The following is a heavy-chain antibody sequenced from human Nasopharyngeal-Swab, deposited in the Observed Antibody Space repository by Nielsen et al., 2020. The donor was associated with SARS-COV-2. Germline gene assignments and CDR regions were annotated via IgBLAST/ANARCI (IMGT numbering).Heavy chain of an antibody. CDR1: GYSISSGYY. V-gene: IGHV4-38-2*02. Sequence: SETLSLTCTVSGYSISSGYYWGWIRQPPGKGLEWIGSIYHSGSTYYNPSLESRVTTSGDTSKNQFYLKLNSVTAADTAVYYCARDGRWELLGVFEIWGQGTMVTVSS. CDR2: IYHSGST. J-gene: IGHJ3*02. CDR3: ARDGRWELLGVFEI. D-gene: IGHD1-26*01.